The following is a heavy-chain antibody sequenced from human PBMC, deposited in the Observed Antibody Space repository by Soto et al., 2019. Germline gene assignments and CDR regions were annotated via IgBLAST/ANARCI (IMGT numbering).Heavy chain of an antibody. CDR3: ARQAVQQQLVRGWFDP. D-gene: IGHD6-13*01. CDR2: IYHSGST. J-gene: IGHJ5*02. V-gene: IGHV4-39*01. CDR1: GGSISSSGYY. Sequence: QLQLQESGPGLVKPSETLSLTCTVSGGSISSSGYYWAWIRQPPGKGLEWIGSIYHSGSTYYNPSLKSRVTISVDTSKNQFSVKLSSVTAADTAVYYCARQAVQQQLVRGWFDPWGQGTLVTVSS.